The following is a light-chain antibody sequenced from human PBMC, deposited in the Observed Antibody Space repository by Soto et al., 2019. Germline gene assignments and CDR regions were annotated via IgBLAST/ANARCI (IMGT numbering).Light chain of an antibody. CDR3: LQHNSFPRT. CDR2: GAS. CDR1: QGIRID. J-gene: IGKJ1*01. Sequence: DIQMTQSPSSLSASVGDRVTITCRASQGIRIDLGWFQQRPGKAPKRLIYGASSLQSGVPSRFSGSGSGTEFTLTISNLQPADFATYYCLQHNSFPRTFGQGTKVEIK. V-gene: IGKV1-17*02.